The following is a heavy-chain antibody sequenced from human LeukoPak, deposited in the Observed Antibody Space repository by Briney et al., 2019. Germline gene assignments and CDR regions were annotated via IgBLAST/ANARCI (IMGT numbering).Heavy chain of an antibody. CDR3: AKGGDSSGGRYYYYHYMDV. Sequence: PGGSLRLSCAASGFTFSSYAMHWVRQAPGKGLEYVSAISSNGGSTYYANSVKGRFTISRDNSKNTLYLQMNSLRAEDTAVYYCAKGGDSSGGRYYYYHYMDVWGKGTTVTISS. CDR2: ISSNGGST. J-gene: IGHJ6*03. CDR1: GFTFSSYA. V-gene: IGHV3-64*01. D-gene: IGHD6-19*01.